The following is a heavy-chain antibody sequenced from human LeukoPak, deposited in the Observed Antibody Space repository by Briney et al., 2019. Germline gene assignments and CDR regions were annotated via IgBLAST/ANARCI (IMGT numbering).Heavy chain of an antibody. V-gene: IGHV1-2*02. D-gene: IGHD2-2*01. J-gene: IGHJ4*02. CDR3: ASTPGYCSSTSCYLRGYMDY. CDR1: GYTFTGYY. CDR2: INPNSGGT. Sequence: ASVKVSCKASGYTFTGYYMHWVRQAPGQGLEWMGWINPNSGGTNYAQKFQGRVTMTRDTSISTAYMALSRLRSDDTSVYYCASTPGYCSSTSCYLRGYMDYWGQGTLVTVSS.